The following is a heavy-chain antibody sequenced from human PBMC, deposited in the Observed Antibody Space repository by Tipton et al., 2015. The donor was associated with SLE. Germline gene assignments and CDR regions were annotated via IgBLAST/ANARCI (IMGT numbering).Heavy chain of an antibody. CDR1: GFTFSSYG. V-gene: IGHV3-23*01. J-gene: IGHJ5*02. Sequence: SLRLSCAASGFTFSSYGMSWVRQAPGKGLEWVSAISGSGGSTYYADSVKGRFTISRDNSKNTLYLQMNSLRAEDTAVYYCAKLRPEVGWFDPWGQGTLVTVSS. CDR3: AKLRPEVGWFDP. CDR2: ISGSGGST.